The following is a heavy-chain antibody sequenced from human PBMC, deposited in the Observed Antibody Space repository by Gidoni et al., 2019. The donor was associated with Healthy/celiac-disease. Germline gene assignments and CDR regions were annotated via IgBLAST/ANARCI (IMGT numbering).Heavy chain of an antibody. J-gene: IGHJ3*02. Sequence: EAQLVESGGGLVKPGGSLRLSCAASGFPFSSDSMNWVRQAPGKGLEWVSSISSTSRYIYYADSVKGRFTISRDNAQNSLYLQMNSLRAEDTAVYYCARDKWRFLEWLSGGGDAFDIWGQGTMVTVSS. D-gene: IGHD3-3*01. CDR2: ISSTSRYI. CDR1: GFPFSSDS. CDR3: ARDKWRFLEWLSGGGDAFDI. V-gene: IGHV3-21*01.